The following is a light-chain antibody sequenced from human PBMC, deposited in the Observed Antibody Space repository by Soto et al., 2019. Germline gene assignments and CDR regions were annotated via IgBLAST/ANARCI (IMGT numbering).Light chain of an antibody. CDR2: RNSDGSH. CDR3: QTWGAGIRI. CDR1: RGHSTYA. J-gene: IGLJ2*01. Sequence: QSVLTQSSSASASPGASVKLTCTLTRGHSTYAIAWYQQQAEKGPRFLMKRNSDGSHDKGDGIPDRFSGSSSGSERYLTISSLQSEDEADYYCQTWGAGIRIFGGGTKLTVL. V-gene: IGLV4-69*01.